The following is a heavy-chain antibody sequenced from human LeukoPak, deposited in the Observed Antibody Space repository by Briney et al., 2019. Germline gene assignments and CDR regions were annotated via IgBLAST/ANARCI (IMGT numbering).Heavy chain of an antibody. CDR1: AYTLTELS. CDR3: ASSQTPVVPDPALPAAPPGHFDP. D-gene: IGHD2-2*01. J-gene: IGHJ5*02. V-gene: IGHV1-24*01. CDR2: FDPEDGET. Sequence: ASVKVSCKVSAYTLTELSMHWVRQAPGKGLEWMGGFDPEDGETIYAQKFQGRVTMTEDTSTDTAYMELSSLRSEDTAVYYCASSQTPVVPDPALPAAPPGHFDPWGQGTLVTVSS.